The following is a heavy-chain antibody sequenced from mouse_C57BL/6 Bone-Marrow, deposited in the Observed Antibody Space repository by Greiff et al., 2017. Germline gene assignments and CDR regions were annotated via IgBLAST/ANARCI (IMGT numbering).Heavy chain of an antibody. CDR1: GYTFTSYW. CDR2: IDPSDSYT. CDR3: ARYGGGVFDY. V-gene: IGHV1-50*01. D-gene: IGHD1-1*01. J-gene: IGHJ2*01. Sequence: QVQLQQSGAELVKPGASVKLSCKASGYTFTSYWMQWVKQRPGQGLEWIGEIDPSDSYTNYNQKFKGKATLTVDTSSSPAYMQLSSLTSEDSAVYYCARYGGGVFDYWGQGTTLTVSS.